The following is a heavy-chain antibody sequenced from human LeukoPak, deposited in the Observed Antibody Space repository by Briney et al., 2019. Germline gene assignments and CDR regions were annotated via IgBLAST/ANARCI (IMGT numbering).Heavy chain of an antibody. D-gene: IGHD2-2*01. V-gene: IGHV3-20*04. CDR1: GFTFDDYG. CDR2: INWNSGST. Sequence: PGGSLRLSCAASGFTFDDYGMSWVRRVPGKGLEWVSGINWNSGSTGYADSVKGRFTISRDNAKSSLYLQMNSLRAEDTALYFCARAKDCSSTTCPFDIWGQGTMVTVSS. J-gene: IGHJ3*02. CDR3: ARAKDCSSTTCPFDI.